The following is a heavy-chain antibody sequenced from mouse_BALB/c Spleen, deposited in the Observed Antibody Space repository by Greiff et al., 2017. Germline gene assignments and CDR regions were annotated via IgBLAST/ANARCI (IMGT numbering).Heavy chain of an antibody. CDR1: GFTFSSFG. D-gene: IGHD2-1*01. Sequence: EVQRVESGGGLVQPGGSRKLSCAASGFTFSSFGMHWVRQAPEKGLEWVAYISSGSSTIYYADTVKGRFTISRDNPKNTLFLQMTSLRSEDTAMYYCARRDGNPYYYAMDYWGQGTSVTVSS. J-gene: IGHJ4*01. CDR3: ARRDGNPYYYAMDY. V-gene: IGHV5-17*02. CDR2: ISSGSSTI.